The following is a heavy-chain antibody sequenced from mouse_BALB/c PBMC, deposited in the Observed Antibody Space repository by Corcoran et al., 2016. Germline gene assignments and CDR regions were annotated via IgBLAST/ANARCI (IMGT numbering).Heavy chain of an antibody. V-gene: IGHV14-3*02. CDR1: GFNIKDTY. J-gene: IGHJ1*01. Sequence: EVQLQQSGAELVKPGASVKLSCTASGFNIKDTYMHWVKQRPEQGLEWIGRIDPANGNTKYDPKFQGKSTITSDTSSNTSYLQLSSLTSEDTAVYYCANWYWDFDVWGAGTTVTVSS. D-gene: IGHD4-1*01. CDR2: IDPANGNT. CDR3: ANWYWDFDV.